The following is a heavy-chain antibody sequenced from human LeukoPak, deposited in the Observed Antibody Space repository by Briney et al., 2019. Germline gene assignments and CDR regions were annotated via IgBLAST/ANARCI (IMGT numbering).Heavy chain of an antibody. Sequence: GGSLRLSCAASGFTFRTYWMNWVRQAPGKGLEWVANMNRDGSEKDYVDSVKGRFTISRDNAKNSLYLQMNSLRAEDTAVYYCARTPADWGYFDYWGQGTLVTVSS. D-gene: IGHD7-27*01. CDR3: ARTPADWGYFDY. V-gene: IGHV3-7*05. J-gene: IGHJ4*02. CDR2: MNRDGSEK. CDR1: GFTFRTYW.